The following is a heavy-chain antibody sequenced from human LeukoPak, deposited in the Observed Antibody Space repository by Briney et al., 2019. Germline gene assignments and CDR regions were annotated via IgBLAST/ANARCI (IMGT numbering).Heavy chain of an antibody. J-gene: IGHJ4*02. CDR1: GYTFSDYY. CDR2: INPNSGGT. Sequence: ASVKVSCKASGYTFSDYYMHWVRQAPGQGLEWMGWINPNSGGTNYAQKFQGRVTMTRDMSISTAYMEVSRLTSDDTAVYYCARATIAASSTYYIDYWGLGTLVTVS. V-gene: IGHV1-2*02. CDR3: ARATIAASSTYYIDY. D-gene: IGHD6-25*01.